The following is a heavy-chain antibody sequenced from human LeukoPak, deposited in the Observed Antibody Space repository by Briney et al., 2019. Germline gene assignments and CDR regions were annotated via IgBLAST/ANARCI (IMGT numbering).Heavy chain of an antibody. J-gene: IGHJ4*02. CDR1: GFTFSRSA. V-gene: IGHV3-23*01. CDR3: AREGYNYGPFDY. Sequence: GGSLRLSCAASGFTFSRSAMTWVRQGPGTGLEFVASIIYSGGATYYADSVKGRFTISRDNSKNTLFLQMNSLRAEDTAVYYCAREGYNYGPFDYWGQGTLVTVSS. CDR2: IIYSGGAT. D-gene: IGHD1-1*01.